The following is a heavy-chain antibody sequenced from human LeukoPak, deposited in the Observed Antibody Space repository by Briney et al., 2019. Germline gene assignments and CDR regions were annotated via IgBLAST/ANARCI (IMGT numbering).Heavy chain of an antibody. D-gene: IGHD6-19*01. CDR1: GYTFTSYA. V-gene: IGHV7-4-1*02. Sequence: ASVKVSCKASGYTFTSYAMNWVRQAPGQGLEWMGWINTNTGNPTFAQGFTGRFVFPLDTSVSTAYLQISNLKAADTAVYYCAFISSGWSILYWGQGTLVTVSS. CDR3: AFISSGWSILY. CDR2: INTNTGNP. J-gene: IGHJ4*02.